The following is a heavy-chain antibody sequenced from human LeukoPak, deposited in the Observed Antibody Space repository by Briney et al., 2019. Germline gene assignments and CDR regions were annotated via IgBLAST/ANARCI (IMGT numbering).Heavy chain of an antibody. CDR3: AGDPEAGKESLLGDY. J-gene: IGHJ4*02. CDR1: GDTFSIYA. V-gene: IGHV1-69*06. Sequence: ASAKVSCKASGDTFSIYAISCVRQAPGQGLECVGGIIPIFGTANYTQKFQGRVTITADKSTSTAFMELSSLKSDDKAVYYCAGDPEAGKESLLGDYWGQGTLVTVSS. CDR2: IIPIFGTA. D-gene: IGHD3-16*01.